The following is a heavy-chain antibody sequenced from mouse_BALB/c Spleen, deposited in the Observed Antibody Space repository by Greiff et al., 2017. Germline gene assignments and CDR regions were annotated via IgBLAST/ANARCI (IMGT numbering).Heavy chain of an antibody. CDR1: GFTFSSYT. CDR2: ISSGGSYT. Sequence: EVQLVESGGGLVKPGGSLKLSCAASGFTFSSYTMSWVRQTPEKRLEWVATISSGGSYTYYPDSVKGRFTISRDNAKNTLYLQMSSLKSEDTAMYYCTREDYGNYLFAYWGQGTLVTGSA. J-gene: IGHJ3*01. CDR3: TREDYGNYLFAY. V-gene: IGHV5-6-4*01. D-gene: IGHD2-1*01.